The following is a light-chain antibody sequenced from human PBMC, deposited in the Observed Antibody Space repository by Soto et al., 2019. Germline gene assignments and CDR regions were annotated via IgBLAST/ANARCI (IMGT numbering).Light chain of an antibody. CDR2: EVS. Sequence: QSVLTQPPSASGSPGQSVTISCTGTSSDVGGYNYVSWYQQHPGKAPKLMIYEVSKRPSGVPDRFSGSKSGNTASLTVSGRQGEDVADYYCSSYAGSNPVVFGGGTKLTLL. CDR1: SSDVGGYNY. V-gene: IGLV2-8*01. J-gene: IGLJ2*01. CDR3: SSYAGSNPVV.